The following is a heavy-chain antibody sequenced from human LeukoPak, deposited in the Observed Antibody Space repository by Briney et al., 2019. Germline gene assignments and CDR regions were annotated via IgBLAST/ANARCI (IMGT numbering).Heavy chain of an antibody. V-gene: IGHV3-21*01. CDR1: GFTFSIYS. Sequence: GGSLRLSCAASGFTFSIYSMNWVRHAPGKGLECVSSISSSSSYIYYADSVKGRFTISRDNAKNSLYLQMNSLRAEHTAVYYCARADYGGKAGYWGQGTLVTVPS. CDR3: ARADYGGKAGY. J-gene: IGHJ4*02. D-gene: IGHD4-23*01. CDR2: ISSSSSYI.